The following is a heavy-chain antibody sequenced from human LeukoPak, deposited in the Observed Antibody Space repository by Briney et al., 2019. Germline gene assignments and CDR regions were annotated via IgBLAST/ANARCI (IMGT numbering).Heavy chain of an antibody. D-gene: IGHD4-23*01. CDR3: ARARPTVVTPEHFQC. V-gene: IGHV4-30-4*01. J-gene: IGHJ1*01. CDR2: VYNSGSD. CDR1: GVSIRSGESF. Sequence: SQTLSLTCAVFGVSIRSGESFSSWIRQPPGKGLEWIGYVYNSGSDPYNPSLESRIRISADTSRKHFSLKLTSVTAADTAVYNCARARPTVVTPEHFQCWGQGTLVTVSS.